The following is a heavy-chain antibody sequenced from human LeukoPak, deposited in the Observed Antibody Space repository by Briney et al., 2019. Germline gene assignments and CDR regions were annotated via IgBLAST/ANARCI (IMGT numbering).Heavy chain of an antibody. V-gene: IGHV3-30*03. CDR2: ISYDGSNK. CDR3: ARGLPLRYFDWLSVGLDY. Sequence: GGSLRLSCAASGFTFSSYGMHWVRQAPGKGLEWVAVISYDGSNKYYADSVKGRFTISRDNSKNTLYLLMNSLRADDTAVYYCARGLPLRYFDWLSVGLDYWGQGTLVTVSS. CDR1: GFTFSSYG. J-gene: IGHJ4*02. D-gene: IGHD3-9*01.